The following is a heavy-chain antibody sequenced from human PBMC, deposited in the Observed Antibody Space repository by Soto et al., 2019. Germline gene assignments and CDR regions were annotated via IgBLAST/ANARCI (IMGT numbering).Heavy chain of an antibody. CDR1: GGSISSGGYY. J-gene: IGHJ4*02. D-gene: IGHD5-18*01. CDR2: IYYSGST. Sequence: SETLSLTCTVSGGSISSGGYYWSWIRQHPGKGLEWIGHIYYSGSTYYNPSLKSRVTISVDTSKNQFSLKLSSVTAADTAVYYCARVDTAMVDYWGQGTLVTVSS. V-gene: IGHV4-31*03. CDR3: ARVDTAMVDY.